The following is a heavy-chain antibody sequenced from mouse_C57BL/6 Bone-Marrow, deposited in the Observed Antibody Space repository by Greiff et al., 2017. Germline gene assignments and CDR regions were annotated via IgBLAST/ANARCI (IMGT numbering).Heavy chain of an antibody. CDR3: ARDGSNGVDY. J-gene: IGHJ3*01. D-gene: IGHD2-5*01. CDR1: GYSITSGYY. CDR2: ISYDGSN. Sequence: EVQLVESGPGLVKPSQSLSLTCSVTGYSITSGYYWNWIRQFPGNKLEWMGYISYDGSNNYNPSLKNRISITRDTSKNQFFLKLNSVTTEDTATYYCARDGSNGVDYWGQGTLVTVSA. V-gene: IGHV3-6*01.